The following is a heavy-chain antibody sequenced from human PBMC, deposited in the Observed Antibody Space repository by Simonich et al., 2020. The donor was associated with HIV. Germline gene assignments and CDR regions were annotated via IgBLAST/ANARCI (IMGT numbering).Heavy chain of an antibody. CDR2: INHSGNI. Sequence: QVELQQWGAGLLKPSETLSLNCAVYGGSFSGYYWSWIRQSPGKGLGWIGEINHSGNINYNPSLKRRVTVSVATSKNEFSLKMSSLTAADTAVYYCYGDYGEYYFDHWSQGTLVTVSS. CDR3: YGDYGEYYFDH. J-gene: IGHJ4*02. CDR1: GGSFSGYY. D-gene: IGHD4-17*01. V-gene: IGHV4-34*02.